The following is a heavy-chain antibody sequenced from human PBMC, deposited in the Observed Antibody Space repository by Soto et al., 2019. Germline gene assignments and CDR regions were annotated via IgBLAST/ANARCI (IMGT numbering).Heavy chain of an antibody. Sequence: EVQLLESGGGLVQPGGSLRLSCAASGFTFSSSAMSWVRQAPGKGLEWVSTFSGSGGYTYYADSVKGRFTISRDNSKNTLYLQMISLRAEDTAVYYCAKGVFDILTGYYYSFDYWGQGTLVTVSS. V-gene: IGHV3-23*01. CDR2: FSGSGGYT. D-gene: IGHD3-9*01. J-gene: IGHJ4*02. CDR3: AKGVFDILTGYYYSFDY. CDR1: GFTFSSSA.